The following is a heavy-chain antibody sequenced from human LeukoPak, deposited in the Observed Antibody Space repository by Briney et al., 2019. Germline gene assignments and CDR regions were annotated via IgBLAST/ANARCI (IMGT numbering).Heavy chain of an antibody. D-gene: IGHD6-13*01. CDR1: GGSISSYY. CDR3: AREGIAAAGGRFDP. CDR2: IYTSGST. Sequence: SETLSLTCTVSGGSISSYYWSWIRQPAGKGLEWIGRIYTSGSTNYNPSLKSRATMSVDTSKNQFSLKLSSVTAADTAVYYCAREGIAAAGGRFDPWGQGTLVTVSS. V-gene: IGHV4-4*07. J-gene: IGHJ5*02.